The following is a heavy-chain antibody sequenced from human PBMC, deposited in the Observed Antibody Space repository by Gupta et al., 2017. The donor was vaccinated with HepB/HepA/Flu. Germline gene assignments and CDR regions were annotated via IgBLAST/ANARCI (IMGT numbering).Heavy chain of an antibody. J-gene: IGHJ6*02. CDR3: ARDRGPLRYSSSWWGRRLVSHGKKYYYYYGMDV. CDR1: GYPFTGYY. V-gene: IGHV1-2*02. D-gene: IGHD6-13*01. CDR2: INPNSGGT. Sequence: QAQLVQSGAEVQKPGASVKVSCTASGYPFTGYYLHWVRLAPGLGLAWMGWINPNSGGTNYAQKVQGGVTMTRDTYISTAYMELSRLRSDDTAVYDCARDRGPLRYSSSWWGRRLVSHGKKYYYYYGMDVWGQGTTVTVSS.